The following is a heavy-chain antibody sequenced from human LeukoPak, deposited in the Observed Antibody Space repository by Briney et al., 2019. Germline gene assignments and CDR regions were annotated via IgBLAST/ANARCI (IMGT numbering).Heavy chain of an antibody. CDR2: ISSSSSYI. J-gene: IGHJ5*02. CDR1: GFTFSSYS. D-gene: IGHD4-11*01. CDR3: ARGHDYSGRSWFDP. Sequence: PGGSLRLSCAASGFTFSSYSMNWVRQAPGKGLEWVSSISSSSSYIYYADSVKGRFTISRDNAKNSLYLQMNSLRAEDTALYHCARGHDYSGRSWFDPWGQGTLVTVSS. V-gene: IGHV3-21*04.